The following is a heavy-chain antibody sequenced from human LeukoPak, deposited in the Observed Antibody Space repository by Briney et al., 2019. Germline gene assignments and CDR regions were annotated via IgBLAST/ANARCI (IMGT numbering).Heavy chain of an antibody. CDR2: INPFSGGT. CDR3: ARDGDQYYYNYYMDV. Sequence: ASVKVSCKTSGYTFTDYYIHWVRQAPGQGLEWMGRINPFSGGTNYAQRFQGRVIMTRDTSISTVYMEVIRLRSDDTAVYYCARDGDQYYYNYYMDVWGKGTTVTVSS. J-gene: IGHJ6*03. V-gene: IGHV1-2*06. CDR1: GYTFTDYY. D-gene: IGHD7-27*01.